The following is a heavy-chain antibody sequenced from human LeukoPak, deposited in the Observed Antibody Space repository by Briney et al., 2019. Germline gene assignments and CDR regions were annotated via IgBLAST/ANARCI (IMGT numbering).Heavy chain of an antibody. CDR3: ARDRLVRGVIVLGHYYFDY. Sequence: ASVKVSCKASGYTFTGYYMHWVRQAPGQGLEWMGWINPNSGGTNYAQKFQGRVTITTDESTSTAYMELSSLRSEDTAVYYCARDRLVRGVIVLGHYYFDYWGQGTLVTVSS. CDR2: INPNSGGT. J-gene: IGHJ4*02. D-gene: IGHD3-10*01. V-gene: IGHV1-2*02. CDR1: GYTFTGYY.